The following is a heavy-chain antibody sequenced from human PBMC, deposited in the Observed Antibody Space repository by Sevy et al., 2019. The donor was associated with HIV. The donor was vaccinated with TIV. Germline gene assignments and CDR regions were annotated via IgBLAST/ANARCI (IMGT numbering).Heavy chain of an antibody. CDR2: IRSKAYGGTT. V-gene: IGHV3-49*03. J-gene: IGHJ4*02. CDR1: GFTFGDYA. D-gene: IGHD4-4*01. CDR3: TRDRGRLQGYYFDY. Sequence: GGSLRLSCTASGFTFGDYAMSWFRQAPGKGLEWVGFIRSKAYGGTTEHAASVKGRFTISRDDSKSIAYLQMNSLKTEDTAVYYCTRDRGRLQGYYFDYWGQGTLVTVSS.